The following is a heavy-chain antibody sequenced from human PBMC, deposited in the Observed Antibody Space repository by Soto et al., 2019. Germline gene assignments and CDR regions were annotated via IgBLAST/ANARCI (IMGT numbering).Heavy chain of an antibody. D-gene: IGHD4-17*01. J-gene: IGHJ6*02. V-gene: IGHV3-33*01. CDR1: GFTFSSYG. Sequence: GGSLRLSCAASGFTFSSYGMHWVRQAPGKGLEWVAVIWYDGSNKYYADSVKGRFTISRDNSKNTLYLQMNSLRAEDTAVYYCARDLYGDYFAVYYGMDVWGQGTTVTVSS. CDR2: IWYDGSNK. CDR3: ARDLYGDYFAVYYGMDV.